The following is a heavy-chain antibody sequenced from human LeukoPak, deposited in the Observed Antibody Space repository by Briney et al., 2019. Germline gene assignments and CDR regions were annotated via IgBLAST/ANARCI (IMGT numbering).Heavy chain of an antibody. CDR1: GGSVSSGSYY. CDR2: ISYSGST. D-gene: IGHD3-22*01. J-gene: IGHJ2*01. Sequence: SETLSLTCTVSGGSVSSGSYYWNRIRQPPGKGLEWIGYISYSGSTNYNPSLKSRVSISVDTSKNQFSLKLSSVTAADTAVYYCAREKYYYDSSGYYYWYFDLWGRGTLVTVSS. V-gene: IGHV4-61*01. CDR3: AREKYYYDSSGYYYWYFDL.